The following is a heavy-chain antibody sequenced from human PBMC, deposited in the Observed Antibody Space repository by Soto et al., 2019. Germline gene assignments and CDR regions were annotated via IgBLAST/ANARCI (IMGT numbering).Heavy chain of an antibody. V-gene: IGHV3-21*01. D-gene: IGHD3-22*01. Sequence: PGGSLRLSCAASGFTFSSYSMNWVRQAPGKGLEWASSISSSSSYIYYADSVKGRFTISRDNAKNSLYLQMNSLRAEDTAVYYCVRDLGYYDSSGRRSAFDIWGQGTMVTVSS. CDR2: ISSSSSYI. J-gene: IGHJ3*02. CDR3: VRDLGYYDSSGRRSAFDI. CDR1: GFTFSSYS.